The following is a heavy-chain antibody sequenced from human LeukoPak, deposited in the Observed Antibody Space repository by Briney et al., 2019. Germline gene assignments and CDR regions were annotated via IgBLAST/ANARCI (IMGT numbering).Heavy chain of an antibody. V-gene: IGHV4-59*01. Sequence: PSETLSLTCTVSGGSISSYYWSWIRQPPGKGLEWIGYIYYSGSTNYNPSLKSRVTISVDTSKNQFSLKLSSVTAADTAVYYCARVSYWGRDTARDGLDYWGQGTLVTVSS. J-gene: IGHJ4*02. CDR1: GGSISSYY. CDR3: ARVSYWGRDTARDGLDY. D-gene: IGHD5-18*01. CDR2: IYYSGST.